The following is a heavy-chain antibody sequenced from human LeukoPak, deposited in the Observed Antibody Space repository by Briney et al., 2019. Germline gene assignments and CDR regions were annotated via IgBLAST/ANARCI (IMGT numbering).Heavy chain of an antibody. CDR3: ASLDPYDYVWGSYAFDI. CDR1: GYTFTGYY. J-gene: IGHJ3*02. D-gene: IGHD3-16*01. Sequence: ASVKVSCKASGYTFTGYYMHWVRQAPGQGLEWMGRINPNSGGTNYLQKFQGRVTMTRDTSISTAYMELSRLRSDDTAVYYCASLDPYDYVWGSYAFDIWGQGTMVTVSS. CDR2: INPNSGGT. V-gene: IGHV1-2*06.